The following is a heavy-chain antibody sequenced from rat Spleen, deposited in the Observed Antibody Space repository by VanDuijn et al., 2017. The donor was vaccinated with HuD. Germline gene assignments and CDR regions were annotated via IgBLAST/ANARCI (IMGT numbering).Heavy chain of an antibody. D-gene: IGHD1-4*01. CDR1: GFTFSDYY. CDR2: ISRRSDRT. J-gene: IGHJ1*01. Sequence: EVQLAGSGGGLVQPGRSLKLSCAASGFTFSDYYMAWVRQAPTKGLEWVASISRRSDRTYYRDSVKGRFTVSRDNAKSTLYLQMDSLRSEDTATYYCARQWLTGSHWFFDFWGPGTMVTVSS. CDR3: ARQWLTGSHWFFDF. V-gene: IGHV5-25*01.